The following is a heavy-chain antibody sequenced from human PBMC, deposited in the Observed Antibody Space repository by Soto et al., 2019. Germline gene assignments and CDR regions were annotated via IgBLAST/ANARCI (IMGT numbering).Heavy chain of an antibody. CDR1: GFIVSDHY. J-gene: IGHJ4*02. CDR3: ARVLAGASGGYYADQ. CDR2: SRNKAKSYTT. V-gene: IGHV3-72*01. D-gene: IGHD2-15*01. Sequence: EVQLVESGGGLVQPVGSLRLSCAVSGFIVSDHYMDWVRQAPGKGLWRVGRSRNKAKSYTTEYAASVKGRFTISRDESKNSLYLQMNSLKPEDTALYYCARVLAGASGGYYADQWGQGILVTVSS.